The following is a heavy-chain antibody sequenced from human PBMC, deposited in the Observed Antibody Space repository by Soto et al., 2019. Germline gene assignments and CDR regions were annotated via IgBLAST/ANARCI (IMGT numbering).Heavy chain of an antibody. Sequence: EVQLLESGGGLVQPGGSLRLSCAASGSTFSSYAMSWVRQAPGKGLEWVSAISGSGGSTYYADSVKGRFTISRDNSKNTLYLQMNSLRAEDTAVYYCAKGDDFWSGYSNFDYWGQGTLVTVSS. V-gene: IGHV3-23*01. D-gene: IGHD3-3*01. J-gene: IGHJ4*02. CDR1: GSTFSSYA. CDR3: AKGDDFWSGYSNFDY. CDR2: ISGSGGST.